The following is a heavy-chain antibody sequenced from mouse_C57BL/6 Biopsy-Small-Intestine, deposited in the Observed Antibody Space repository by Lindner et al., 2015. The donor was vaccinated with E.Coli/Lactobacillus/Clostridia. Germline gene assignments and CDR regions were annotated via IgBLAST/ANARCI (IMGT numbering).Heavy chain of an antibody. CDR1: GYTFTNYY. D-gene: IGHD1-2*01. CDR3: SREIQTLGAGEEERAYGLRNWFDP. V-gene: IGHV1-64*01. J-gene: IGHJ4*01. Sequence: SVKVSCKASGYTFTNYYIHWVRQAPGQGLEWMGIINPRGGSTNYAQKFQGRVTMTRDTSTSTVYMALSSLRSEDTAVYYCSREIQTLGAGEEERAYGLRNWFDPWGQGTLVTVSS. CDR2: INPRGGST.